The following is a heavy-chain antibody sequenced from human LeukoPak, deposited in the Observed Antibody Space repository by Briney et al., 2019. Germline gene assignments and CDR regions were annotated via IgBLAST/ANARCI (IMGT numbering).Heavy chain of an antibody. Sequence: ASVKVSCKVSGYTLTELSMHWVRQAPGKGLEWMGGFDPEDGETIYAQKFQGRVTTTEDTSTDTAYMELSSLRSEDTAVYYCATIGGFYPHFDYWGQGTLVTVSS. D-gene: IGHD3-10*01. J-gene: IGHJ4*02. CDR1: GYTLTELS. CDR2: FDPEDGET. CDR3: ATIGGFYPHFDY. V-gene: IGHV1-24*01.